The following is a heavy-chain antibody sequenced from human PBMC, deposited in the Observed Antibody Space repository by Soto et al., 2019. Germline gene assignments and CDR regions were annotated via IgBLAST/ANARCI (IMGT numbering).Heavy chain of an antibody. CDR2: IYNRGDT. D-gene: IGHD3-16*02. V-gene: IGHV4-30-2*01. Sequence: PSETLSLTCTVSGGSLSRGTDSWSWIRQAPGKAPEWIGYIYNRGDTYFNPSLKSRVAISIDRSKNQFSLKLNSVTAADTAVYFCARDYRTSAGRHFDYWGQGILVTVSS. J-gene: IGHJ4*02. CDR3: ARDYRTSAGRHFDY. CDR1: GGSLSRGTDS.